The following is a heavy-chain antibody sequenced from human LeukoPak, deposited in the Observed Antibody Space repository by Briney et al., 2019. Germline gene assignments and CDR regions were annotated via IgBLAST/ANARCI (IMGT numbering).Heavy chain of an antibody. V-gene: IGHV3-7*05. D-gene: IGHD3-3*01. J-gene: IGHJ4*02. CDR2: IKQDGSEK. CDR3: ARDSYDLGALDY. Sequence: GGSLRLSCAASGFTFSSYWMTWVRQAPGKGLESVANIKQDGSEKYYVDSVKGRFTISRDNAKNSLYLQMNSLRAEDTAVYYCARDSYDLGALDYWGKGTLVTVAS. CDR1: GFTFSSYW.